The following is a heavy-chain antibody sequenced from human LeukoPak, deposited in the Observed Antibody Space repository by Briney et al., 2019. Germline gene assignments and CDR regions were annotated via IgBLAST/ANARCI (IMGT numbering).Heavy chain of an antibody. D-gene: IGHD1-1*01. CDR2: ISSSSSTI. V-gene: IGHV3-48*02. Sequence: AGGSLRPSCAASGLTFSSYSMNWVRQAPGKGLEWVSYISSSSSTIYYADSLKGRFTISRDNAKNSLYLQMNSLRDEDTAVYYCARDYNWGFDYWGQGTLVTVSS. CDR3: ARDYNWGFDY. J-gene: IGHJ4*02. CDR1: GLTFSSYS.